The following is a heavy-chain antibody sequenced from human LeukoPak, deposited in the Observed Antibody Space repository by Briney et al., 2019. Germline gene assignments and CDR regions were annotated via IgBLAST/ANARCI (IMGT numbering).Heavy chain of an antibody. J-gene: IGHJ6*02. CDR3: ARDRGRYSYGSFNYYYYYGMDV. CDR2: IIPIFGTA. V-gene: IGHV1-69*13. CDR1: GGTFSSYA. Sequence: ASVKVSCKASGGTFSSYAISWVRQAPGQGLEWMGGIIPIFGTANYAQKFQGRVTITADESTSAAYMELSSLRSEDTAVYYCARDRGRYSYGSFNYYYYYGMDVWGQGTTVTVSS. D-gene: IGHD5-18*01.